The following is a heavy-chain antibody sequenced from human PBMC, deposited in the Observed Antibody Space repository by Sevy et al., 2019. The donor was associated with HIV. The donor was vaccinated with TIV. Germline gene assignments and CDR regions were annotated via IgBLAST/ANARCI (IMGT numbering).Heavy chain of an antibody. D-gene: IGHD1-26*01. Sequence: GGSLRLSCAASGFSFSGYALHWVRQAPGKGLEWVAVISFDGSNKYYADSVKGRFTISRDNSKNTLLLQMNSLRAEDTAVYYCAKEGAYSYTTYFDYWGQGTVVTVSS. CDR1: GFSFSGYA. CDR2: ISFDGSNK. CDR3: AKEGAYSYTTYFDY. J-gene: IGHJ4*02. V-gene: IGHV3-30*18.